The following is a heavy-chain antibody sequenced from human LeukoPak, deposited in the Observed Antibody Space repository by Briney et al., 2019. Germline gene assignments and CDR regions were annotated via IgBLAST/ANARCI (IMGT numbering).Heavy chain of an antibody. J-gene: IGHJ5*02. Sequence: GRSLRLSCAASGFTFGDYAVHRVQQTPGKGLERVAGFSWNSGSIGYADSVNGRFIISRDNAKNSLYLQMNSLRAEDTALYYCAGQVVVVAATDWFDPWGRGTLVTVSS. D-gene: IGHD2-15*01. CDR1: GFTFGDYA. V-gene: IGHV3-9*01. CDR3: AGQVVVVAATDWFDP. CDR2: FSWNSGSI.